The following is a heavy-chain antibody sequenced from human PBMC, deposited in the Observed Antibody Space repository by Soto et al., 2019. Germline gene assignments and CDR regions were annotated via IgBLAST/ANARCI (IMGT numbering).Heavy chain of an antibody. J-gene: IGHJ4*02. V-gene: IGHV3-53*01. CDR1: GFTVSSNY. D-gene: IGHD6-19*01. Sequence: LRLSCAASGFTVSSNYMSWVRQAPGKGLEWVSVIYSGGSTYYADSVKGRFTISRDNSKNTLYLQMNSLRAEDTAVYYCAGDQAVAGLSFDYWGQGTLVTVSS. CDR2: IYSGGST. CDR3: AGDQAVAGLSFDY.